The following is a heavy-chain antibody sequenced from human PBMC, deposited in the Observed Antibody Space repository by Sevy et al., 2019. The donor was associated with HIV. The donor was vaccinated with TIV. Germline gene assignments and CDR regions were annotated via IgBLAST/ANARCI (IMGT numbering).Heavy chain of an antibody. CDR3: ARRAFLEGYFDS. Sequence: SDTLSLTCSVSSGPIGNYYWYWIRQPPGRGLEGLGLIFYRGNTNYNPSLKSRVTMSIDQSKNQFSLGLSSLTAADTAVYYCARRAFLEGYFDSWGQGILVTVSS. CDR2: IFYRGNT. V-gene: IGHV4-59*08. J-gene: IGHJ4*03. D-gene: IGHD3-3*01. CDR1: SGPIGNYY.